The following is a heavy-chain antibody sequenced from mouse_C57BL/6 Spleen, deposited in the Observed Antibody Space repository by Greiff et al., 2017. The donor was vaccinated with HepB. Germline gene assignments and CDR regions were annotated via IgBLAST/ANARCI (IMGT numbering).Heavy chain of an antibody. Sequence: VQGVESGAELMKPGASVKLSCKATGYTFTGYWIEWVKQRPGHGLEWIGEILPGRGSTNYNEKFKGKATFTADTSSNTAYMQLSSLTTEYSAIYYCAREYSNYGFAYWGQGTLVTVSA. V-gene: IGHV1-9*01. D-gene: IGHD2-5*01. J-gene: IGHJ3*01. CDR1: GYTFTGYW. CDR2: ILPGRGST. CDR3: AREYSNYGFAY.